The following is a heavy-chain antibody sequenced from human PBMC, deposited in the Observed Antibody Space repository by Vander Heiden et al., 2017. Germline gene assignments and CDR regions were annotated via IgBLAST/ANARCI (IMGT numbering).Heavy chain of an antibody. V-gene: IGHV3-48*03. D-gene: IGHD1-26*01. CDR3: AREVPPTHPSSLSGSYYNFDY. CDR1: GFTLSSYE. CDR2: IGRSGTTI. Sequence: EVQLVESGGGLVQPGGSLRLSCAASGFTLSSYEMNWVSQAPGKGLEGVSYIGRSGTTIYYADSVRGRFTISRDNAKNSLFLQMNSLRAEDTAVYYCAREVPPTHPSSLSGSYYNFDYWGQGTLVTVSS. J-gene: IGHJ4*02.